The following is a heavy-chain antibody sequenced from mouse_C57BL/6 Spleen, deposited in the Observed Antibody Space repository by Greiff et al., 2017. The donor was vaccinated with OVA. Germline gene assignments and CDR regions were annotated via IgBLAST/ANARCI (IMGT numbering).Heavy chain of an antibody. V-gene: IGHV2-2*01. CDR2: IWSGGST. J-gene: IGHJ4*01. D-gene: IGHD2-4*01. Sequence: VKLMESGPGLVQPSQSLSITCTVSGFSLTSYGVHWVRQSPGKGLEWLGVIWSGGSTDYTAAFISRLSISKDNSKSQVFFKMNRLQADDAAIYYCATSYDYDERGYAMDYWGQGTSVTVSS. CDR3: ATSYDYDERGYAMDY. CDR1: GFSLTSYG.